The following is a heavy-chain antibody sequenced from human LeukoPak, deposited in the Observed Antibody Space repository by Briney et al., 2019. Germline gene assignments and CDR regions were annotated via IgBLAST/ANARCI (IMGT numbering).Heavy chain of an antibody. J-gene: IGHJ3*02. CDR3: ARVNYYDGRGRGAYSI. V-gene: IGHV4-4*07. Sequence: SETLSFTCTVSGGSISSYYWSWLRQAAGKGLEWIGRIYTIGSTNYIISLKTRVTMSVDTSKIQFALKLSSVSAADTAVYYCARVNYYDGRGRGAYSIWGRGTRVTVSS. D-gene: IGHD3-22*01. CDR2: IYTIGST. CDR1: GGSISSYY.